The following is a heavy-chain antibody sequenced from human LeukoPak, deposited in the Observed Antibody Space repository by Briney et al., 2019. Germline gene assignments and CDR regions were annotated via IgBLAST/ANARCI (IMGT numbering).Heavy chain of an antibody. CDR3: ASQYYDILTGPTRGDGMDV. CDR1: GFNFRSYG. Sequence: GGSLRLSCAASGFNFRSYGMHWVRQAPGKGLEWVALIWYDGSNKYYADSVKGRFTISRDNSKNTLYLQMNSLRADDTAVYYCASQYYDILTGPTRGDGMDVWGQGTTVTVSS. D-gene: IGHD3-9*01. J-gene: IGHJ6*02. CDR2: IWYDGSNK. V-gene: IGHV3-33*01.